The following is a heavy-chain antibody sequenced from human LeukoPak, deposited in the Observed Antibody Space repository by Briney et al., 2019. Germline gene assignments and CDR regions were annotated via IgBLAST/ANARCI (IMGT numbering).Heavy chain of an antibody. J-gene: IGHJ6*03. V-gene: IGHV4-34*01. CDR3: ARVPYMDV. Sequence: SETLSLTCAVYGGPFSAYYWGWIRQPPGKGLAWIGEIDHSGYTTYNPSLKSRLTISVDTSKNQFSLKVTSVTAADTAVYYCARVPYMDVWGKGTPVTVSS. CDR2: IDHSGYT. CDR1: GGPFSAYY.